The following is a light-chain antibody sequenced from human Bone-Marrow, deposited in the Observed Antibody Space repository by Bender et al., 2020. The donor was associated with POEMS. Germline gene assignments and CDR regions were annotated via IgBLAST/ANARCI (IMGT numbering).Light chain of an antibody. Sequence: QSALTQPASVSGSPGQSITISCTGTSSDVGSSNLVSWYQQHPGNIPKLIIYQVTKRPPGVPSRFSGSKSGNTASLTVSGLQADDEADYYCASYRGTNNWVFGGGTKLTVL. V-gene: IGLV2-14*02. CDR1: SSDVGSSNL. CDR3: ASYRGTNNWV. CDR2: QVT. J-gene: IGLJ3*02.